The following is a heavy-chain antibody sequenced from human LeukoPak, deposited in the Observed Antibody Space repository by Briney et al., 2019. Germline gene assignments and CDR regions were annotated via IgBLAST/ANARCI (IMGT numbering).Heavy chain of an antibody. CDR2: IYYSGST. CDR3: ARDRSLFDY. Sequence: SETLSLTCTVSGGSISSYYWSWLRQPPGKGLEWIGYIYYSGSTNYNPSLKSRVTISVDTSKNQFSLKLSSVTAADTAVYYCARDRSLFDYWGQGTLVTVSS. V-gene: IGHV4-59*01. CDR1: GGSISSYY. J-gene: IGHJ4*02. D-gene: IGHD1-26*01.